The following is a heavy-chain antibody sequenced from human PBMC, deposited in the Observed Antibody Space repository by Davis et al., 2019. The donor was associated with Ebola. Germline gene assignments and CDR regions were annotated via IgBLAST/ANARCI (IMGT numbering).Heavy chain of an antibody. V-gene: IGHV4-39*07. J-gene: IGHJ4*02. Sequence: MPSETLSLTCTVSSFSFSSSSYYWGWIRQPPGKGLEWIGSIYYSGSTNYNPSLKSRVTISVDKSKNQFSLKLSSVTAADTAVYYCARDQGWLQLGYFDYWGQGTLVTVSS. CDR2: IYYSGST. D-gene: IGHD5-24*01. CDR1: SFSFSSSSYY. CDR3: ARDQGWLQLGYFDY.